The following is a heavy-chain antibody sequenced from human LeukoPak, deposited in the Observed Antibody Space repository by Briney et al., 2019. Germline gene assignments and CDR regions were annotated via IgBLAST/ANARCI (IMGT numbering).Heavy chain of an antibody. CDR1: GFTFSSYS. CDR3: ARDSAGFSGYYCDY. CDR2: ISSSSSYI. Sequence: GGSLRLSCAAPGFTFSSYSMNWVRQAPGKGLEWVSSISSSSSYIYYADSVKGRFTISRDNAKNSLYLQMNSLRAEDTAVYYCARDSAGFSGYYCDYWGQGTLVTVSS. D-gene: IGHD3-22*01. V-gene: IGHV3-21*01. J-gene: IGHJ4*02.